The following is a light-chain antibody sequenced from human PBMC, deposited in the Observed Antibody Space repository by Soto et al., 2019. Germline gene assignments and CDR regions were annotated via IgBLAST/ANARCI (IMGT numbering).Light chain of an antibody. J-gene: IGLJ2*01. CDR3: ASYTTSSTLV. CDR2: AVT. Sequence: QSALNQPASVSGSPVQSITISCTGTSSDIGGYNFVSWYHQHPGKAPKLLIYAVTNRPSGIPDRFSGSKSGNTASLTISGLQAEDGADYYCASYTTSSTLVFGGWTKLT. V-gene: IGLV2-14*01. CDR1: SSDIGGYNF.